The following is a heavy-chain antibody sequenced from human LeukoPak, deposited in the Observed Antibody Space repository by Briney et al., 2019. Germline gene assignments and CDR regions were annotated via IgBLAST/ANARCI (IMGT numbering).Heavy chain of an antibody. Sequence: GGSLRLSCAASGFTVSSNYMSWVRQAPGKGLEWVSVIYSGGSTYYADSVKGRFTISRDNSKNTLYLQMSSLRAEDTAVYYCAARGYSGYDYLDYWGQGTLVTVSP. CDR2: IYSGGST. CDR1: GFTVSSNY. V-gene: IGHV3-53*01. CDR3: AARGYSGYDYLDY. J-gene: IGHJ4*02. D-gene: IGHD5-12*01.